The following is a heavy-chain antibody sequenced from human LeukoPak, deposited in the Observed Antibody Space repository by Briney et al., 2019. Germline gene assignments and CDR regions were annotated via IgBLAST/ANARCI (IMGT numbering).Heavy chain of an antibody. D-gene: IGHD2-8*01. CDR3: ARGYCTNGVCSAYYYYYMDV. Sequence: RASVKVSCKASGYTFTSYSMHWVRQAPGQGLEWMGWISAYNGNTNYAQKLQGRVTMTTDTSTSTAYMELRSLRSDDTAVYYCARGYCTNGVCSAYYYYYMDVWGKGTTVTVSS. V-gene: IGHV1-18*04. CDR2: ISAYNGNT. CDR1: GYTFTSYS. J-gene: IGHJ6*03.